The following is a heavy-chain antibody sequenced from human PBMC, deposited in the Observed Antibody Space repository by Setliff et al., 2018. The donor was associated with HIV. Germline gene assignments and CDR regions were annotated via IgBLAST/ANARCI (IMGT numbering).Heavy chain of an antibody. J-gene: IGHJ5*02. CDR2: IKQDGTEK. V-gene: IGHV3-7*01. CDR3: ARASRVRAHHDYSNYKGWFDP. Sequence: GGSLRLSCAASGFTFSSYWMNWVRQAPGKGLEWVANIKQDGTEKYYVDSVKGRFTISRDNAKNSLYLQMNSLRAEDTAVYYCARASRVRAHHDYSNYKGWFDPWGPGTLVTVSS. D-gene: IGHD4-4*01. CDR1: GFTFSSYW.